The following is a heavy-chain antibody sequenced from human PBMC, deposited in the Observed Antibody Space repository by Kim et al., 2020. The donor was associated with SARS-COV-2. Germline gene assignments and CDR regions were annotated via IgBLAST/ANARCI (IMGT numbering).Heavy chain of an antibody. CDR3: ARVASLFTLLDY. CDR1: GGSFSGYY. J-gene: IGHJ4*02. V-gene: IGHV4-34*01. CDR2: INHSGST. Sequence: SETLSLTCAVYGGSFSGYYWSWIRQPPGKGLEWIGEINHSGSTNYNPSLKSRVTISVDTSKNQFSLKLSSVTAADTAVYHCARVASLFTLLDYWGQGTLV.